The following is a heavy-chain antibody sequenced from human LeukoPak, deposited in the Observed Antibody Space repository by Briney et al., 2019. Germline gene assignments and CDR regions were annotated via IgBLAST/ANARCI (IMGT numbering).Heavy chain of an antibody. CDR3: ARGAYYYDSSGYPYYYYYMDV. D-gene: IGHD3-22*01. J-gene: IGHJ6*03. CDR1: GASFSGYY. Sequence: SETLSLTCAVYGASFSGYYWSWIRQPPGKGLEWIGEINHSGSTNYNPSLKSRVTISVDTSKNQFSLKLSSVTAADTAVYYCARGAYYYDSSGYPYYYYYMDVWGKGTTVTVSS. V-gene: IGHV4-34*01. CDR2: INHSGST.